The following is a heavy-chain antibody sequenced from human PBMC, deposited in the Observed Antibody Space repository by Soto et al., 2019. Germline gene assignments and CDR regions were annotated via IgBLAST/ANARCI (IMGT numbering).Heavy chain of an antibody. V-gene: IGHV4-59*08. D-gene: IGHD6-13*01. Sequence: SETLSLTCTVSGGSISSYYWSWIRQPPGKGLEWIGYIYYSGSTNYNPSLKSRVTISVDTSKNQFSLKLSSVTAADTAVYYCARRTAAGYRPSWFDPWGQGTLVTVSS. CDR3: ARRTAAGYRPSWFDP. CDR2: IYYSGST. J-gene: IGHJ5*02. CDR1: GGSISSYY.